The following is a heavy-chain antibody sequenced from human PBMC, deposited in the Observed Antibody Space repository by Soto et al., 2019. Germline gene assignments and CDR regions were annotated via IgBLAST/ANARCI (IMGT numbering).Heavy chain of an antibody. CDR1: GVSFSSNY. CDR2: INHSGST. V-gene: IGHV4-34*01. Sequence: PSETLSLTCDIYGVSFSSNYWSWIRQSPGKGLEWLGEINHSGSTDYNPSHKSRVTISADTAKNQFSLNLSSVTAADTAVYYCATGGLFSYWGQGTLVTVSS. CDR3: ATGGLFSY. J-gene: IGHJ4*02.